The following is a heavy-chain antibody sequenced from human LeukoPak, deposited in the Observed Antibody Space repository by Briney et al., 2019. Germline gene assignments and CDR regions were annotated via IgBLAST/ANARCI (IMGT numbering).Heavy chain of an antibody. CDR1: GYSFSSYA. J-gene: IGHJ4*02. V-gene: IGHV1-18*01. Sequence: ASVKVSCKASGYSFSSYAIIWVRQAPGQGLEWMGWISAFSGDTTYEQKLQGRVTMTTDTSTSTVYMELRSLRSDDTAVYYCARGPYDDEGFDYWGQGTLVAVSS. CDR3: ARGPYDDEGFDY. CDR2: ISAFSGDT. D-gene: IGHD3-3*01.